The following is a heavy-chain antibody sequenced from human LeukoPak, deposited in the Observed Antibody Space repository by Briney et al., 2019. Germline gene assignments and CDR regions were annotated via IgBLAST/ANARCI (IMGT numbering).Heavy chain of an antibody. Sequence: ASVKVSCKASGYTFTGYYMHWVRQAPGQGLEWMGWIKPNSGDTNYAQKFQGRVTMTRDTSISTVYMELSRLRFDDTAVYDCASGRTIFYYYMDVWGKGTTVTISS. CDR1: GYTFTGYY. CDR2: IKPNSGDT. D-gene: IGHD3-3*02. J-gene: IGHJ6*03. CDR3: ASGRTIFYYYMDV. V-gene: IGHV1-2*02.